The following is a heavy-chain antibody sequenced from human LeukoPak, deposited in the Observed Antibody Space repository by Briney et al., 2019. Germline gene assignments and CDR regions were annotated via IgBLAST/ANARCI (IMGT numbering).Heavy chain of an antibody. D-gene: IGHD2-8*01. CDR1: GFTLRSYT. CDR3: ARQREYCTNGVCPNWFDP. J-gene: IGHJ5*02. Sequence: PGGSLRLSCAASGFTLRSYTMNWVRQAPGKGLEWVSSIGISSNKIYYADSVKGRFIISRDNAKNSVYLQMNSLRAEDTAVYYCARQREYCTNGVCPNWFDPWGQGTLVTVSS. CDR2: IGISSNKI. V-gene: IGHV3-21*01.